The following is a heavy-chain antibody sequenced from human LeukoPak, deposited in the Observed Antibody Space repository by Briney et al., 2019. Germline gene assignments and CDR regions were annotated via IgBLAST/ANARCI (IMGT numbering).Heavy chain of an antibody. J-gene: IGHJ4*02. V-gene: IGHV4-59*11. D-gene: IGHD3-22*01. CDR1: GASMSTHY. CDR2: LLDSWRT. Sequence: SETLSLTCTVSGASMSTHYWSWLRQPPGKGLEWIGYLLDSWRTKDSPSLKSRVTMSVDTSKNQFSLKLSSVTAADTAVYYCARDGYYYDSSGTHFFDYWGQGTLVTVSS. CDR3: ARDGYYYDSSGTHFFDY.